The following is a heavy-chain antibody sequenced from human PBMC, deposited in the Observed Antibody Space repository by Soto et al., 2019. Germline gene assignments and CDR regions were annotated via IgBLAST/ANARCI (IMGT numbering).Heavy chain of an antibody. Sequence: QVQLQESGPGLVKPSETLSLTCTVSGGSLRSGGYCWSWIRQHPGKGLEWIGYIYYSGSTYYNPSLKSRVSMSVDTSKNQFSLKLSSVTAADTAIYYCASGVAAAGIGWFDPWGQGSLVTVSS. CDR2: IYYSGST. V-gene: IGHV4-31*03. J-gene: IGHJ5*02. CDR3: ASGVAAAGIGWFDP. CDR1: GGSLRSGGYC. D-gene: IGHD6-13*01.